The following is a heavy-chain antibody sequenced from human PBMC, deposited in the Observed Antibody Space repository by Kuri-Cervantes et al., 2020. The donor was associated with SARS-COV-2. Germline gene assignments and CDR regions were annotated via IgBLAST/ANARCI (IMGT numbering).Heavy chain of an antibody. V-gene: IGHV1-69*06. CDR1: GFTFSSYA. Sequence: KISCAASGFTFSSYAMSWVRQAPGQGLEWMGGIIPIFGTANYAQKFQGRVTITADKSTSTAYMELSSLRSEDTAVYYCARDSGGSYLDYWGQGTLVNVSS. J-gene: IGHJ4*02. CDR3: ARDSGGSYLDY. D-gene: IGHD1-26*01. CDR2: IIPIFGTA.